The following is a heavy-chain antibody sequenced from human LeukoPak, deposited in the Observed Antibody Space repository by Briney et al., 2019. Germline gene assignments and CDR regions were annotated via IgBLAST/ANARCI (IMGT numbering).Heavy chain of an antibody. D-gene: IGHD2-8*01. CDR2: INSDGSST. V-gene: IGHV3-74*01. CDR1: GFTFSSYW. J-gene: IGHJ4*02. CDR3: ARDPYTNGVQPDLDY. Sequence: GGSLRLSCAASGFTFSSYWMHWVRQAPGKGLVWVSRINSDGSSTSYADSVKGRFTISRDNAKNSLYLQMNSLRAEDTAVYYCARDPYTNGVQPDLDYWGQGTLVTVSS.